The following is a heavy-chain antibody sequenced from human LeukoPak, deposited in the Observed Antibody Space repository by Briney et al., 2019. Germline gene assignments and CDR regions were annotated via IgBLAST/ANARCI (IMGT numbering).Heavy chain of an antibody. Sequence: ASVKVSCKASGYTFSNYYIHWVRQAPGQGLEWMGIINPSGGSTTYAQKFQGRVTMTRDMSTSTVYMELSSLRSEDTAVYYCARDPYSTSWYPSWFDPWGQGTLVTVSS. CDR3: ARDPYSTSWYPSWFDP. D-gene: IGHD6-13*01. CDR1: GYTFSNYY. CDR2: INPSGGST. V-gene: IGHV1-46*01. J-gene: IGHJ5*02.